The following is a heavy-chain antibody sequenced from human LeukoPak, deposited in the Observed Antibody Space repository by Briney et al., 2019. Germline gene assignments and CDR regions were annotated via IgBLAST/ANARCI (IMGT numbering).Heavy chain of an antibody. CDR3: TKGTFDH. V-gene: IGHV3-53*01. Sequence: GGSLRLSCVGSAFTVSINYMSWVSQAPGKGLEWVSFVDPDGVTSYADSVKGRFTISRDNSKNILYLQLTTLRAEDTAIYYCTKGTFDHWGQGTLVTVSS. J-gene: IGHJ3*01. CDR2: VDPDGVT. CDR1: AFTVSINY.